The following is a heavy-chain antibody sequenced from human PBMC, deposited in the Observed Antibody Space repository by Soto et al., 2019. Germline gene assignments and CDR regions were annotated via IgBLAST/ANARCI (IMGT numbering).Heavy chain of an antibody. Sequence: QVQLVESGGGVVQPGRSLRLSCAASGFTFSSYALHWVRQAPGKGLEWVAVISYDGSNIYYADSVKGRFTISRDNSKNTVYLQMNSLRAEDTAVYYCAREGFGELLWGWFDPWGQGTLVTVSS. D-gene: IGHD3-10*01. J-gene: IGHJ5*02. CDR1: GFTFSSYA. CDR3: AREGFGELLWGWFDP. CDR2: ISYDGSNI. V-gene: IGHV3-30-3*01.